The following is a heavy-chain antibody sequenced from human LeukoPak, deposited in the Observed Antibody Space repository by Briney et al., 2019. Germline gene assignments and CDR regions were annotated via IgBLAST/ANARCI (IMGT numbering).Heavy chain of an antibody. CDR2: INHSGNT. Sequence: SETLSLTCAVYGGSFSGYYWSWIRQPPGKGLEWIGEINHSGNTNYNPSLKSRVTISVDTSKNQFSLKLSSVTAADTAVYYCARGVYESGRTKALFNYWGQGTLVTVSS. CDR1: GGSFSGYY. D-gene: IGHD3-10*01. V-gene: IGHV4-34*01. CDR3: ARGVYESGRTKALFNY. J-gene: IGHJ4*02.